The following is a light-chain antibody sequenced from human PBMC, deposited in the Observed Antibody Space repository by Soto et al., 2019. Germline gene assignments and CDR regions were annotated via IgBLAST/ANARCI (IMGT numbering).Light chain of an antibody. CDR3: SSYAGSNNYV. V-gene: IGLV2-8*01. Sequence: HSALTQPAYASGSPGQSVTITSTGTSRDINGYNYVSWYQQHPGKAPKLMIYEVSKRPSGVPDRFSGSKSGNTASLTVSGLQAEDEADYYCSSYAGSNNYVFGTGTKVTVL. CDR1: SRDINGYNY. CDR2: EVS. J-gene: IGLJ1*01.